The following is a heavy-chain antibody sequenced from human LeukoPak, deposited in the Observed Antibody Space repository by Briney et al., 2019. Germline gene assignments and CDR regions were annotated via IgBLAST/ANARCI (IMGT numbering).Heavy chain of an antibody. CDR1: GFTFSSYG. CDR2: IGGSGGHA. CDR3: AKGTVTTPFDY. Sequence: GGSLRLSCAASGFTFSSYGMSWVRQAPGKGLEWVSAIGGSGGHAYYADSVKGRFTISRDNSKNTLYLQMNSLRAEDTAVYYCAKGTVTTPFDYWGQGTLVTVSS. J-gene: IGHJ4*02. D-gene: IGHD4-17*01. V-gene: IGHV3-23*01.